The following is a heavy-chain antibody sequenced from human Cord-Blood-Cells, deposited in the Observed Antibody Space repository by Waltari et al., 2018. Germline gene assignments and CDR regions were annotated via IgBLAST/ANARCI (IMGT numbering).Heavy chain of an antibody. CDR1: GGSFSGYY. CDR2: INHSGST. CDR3: ARNGPCSSTSCYTYYFDY. J-gene: IGHJ4*02. V-gene: IGHV4-34*01. D-gene: IGHD2-2*01. Sequence: QVQLQQWGAGLLKPSETLSLTCAVYGGSFSGYYWSWIRQPPGKGLEWIGEINHSGSTNYNPSLKSRVTISVDTSKNQFSLKLSSVTAADTAVYYCARNGPCSSTSCYTYYFDYWGQGTLVTVSS.